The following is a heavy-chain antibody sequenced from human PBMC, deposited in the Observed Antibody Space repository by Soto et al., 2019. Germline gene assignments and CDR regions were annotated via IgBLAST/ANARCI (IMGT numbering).Heavy chain of an antibody. CDR2: IYYNGTA. CDR3: ARVAMVRGIINYYYGLDV. J-gene: IGHJ6*02. Sequence: SETLSLTCTVSGGSIISYYWSWIRQPPRKGLELIGYIYYNGTANYNPSLKGRVTISVDTPKNQFSLKLRSVTAADTAVYYCARVAMVRGIINYYYGLDVWGQGTTVTVS. V-gene: IGHV4-59*01. D-gene: IGHD3-10*01. CDR1: GGSIISYY.